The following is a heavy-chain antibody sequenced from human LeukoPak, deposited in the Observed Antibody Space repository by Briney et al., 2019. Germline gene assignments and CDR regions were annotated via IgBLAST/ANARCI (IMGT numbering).Heavy chain of an antibody. CDR2: ISAYNGNT. D-gene: IGHD3-22*01. V-gene: IGHV1-18*01. Sequence: GASVKVSCMASGYTFTSYGISWGRQAPGQGLEWMGWISAYNGNTNYAQKLQGRVTMTTDTSTSTAYMELRSLRSDDTAVYYCARLVYYDSSGYYYLWFDPWGQGTLVTVSS. CDR1: GYTFTSYG. J-gene: IGHJ5*02. CDR3: ARLVYYDSSGYYYLWFDP.